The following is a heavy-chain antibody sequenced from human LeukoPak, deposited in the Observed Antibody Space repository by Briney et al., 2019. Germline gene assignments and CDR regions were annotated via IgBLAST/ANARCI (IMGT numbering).Heavy chain of an antibody. Sequence: ASVKVSCKPSGYTFSSYGLTWMRQAPGQGPEWLGWSSPYNGNTNYAQKFQGRVTMTTDTSTNTAYIELRSLRSDDTAVYYCARDTDHYFDYWGQGTLVTVSS. J-gene: IGHJ4*02. CDR1: GYTFSSYG. D-gene: IGHD2-8*02. V-gene: IGHV1-18*01. CDR3: ARDTDHYFDY. CDR2: SSPYNGNT.